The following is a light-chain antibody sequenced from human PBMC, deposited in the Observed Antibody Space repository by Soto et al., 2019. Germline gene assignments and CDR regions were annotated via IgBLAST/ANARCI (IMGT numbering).Light chain of an antibody. CDR3: SSYTSSSTLV. V-gene: IGLV2-14*01. Sequence: QSALTQPASVSGSPGQSITISCTGTSSDVGGYNSVSWYQQHPVKAPKLMIYDVSNRPSGVSNRFSCSKSGNTASLTISGLQAEDEADYYCSSYTSSSTLVFGTGTKITVL. J-gene: IGLJ1*01. CDR2: DVS. CDR1: SSDVGGYNS.